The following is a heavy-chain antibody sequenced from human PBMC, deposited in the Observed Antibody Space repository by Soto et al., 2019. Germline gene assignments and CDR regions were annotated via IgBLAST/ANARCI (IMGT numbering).Heavy chain of an antibody. CDR1: GFTFSSYG. D-gene: IGHD3-22*01. CDR2: IWYDGSNK. V-gene: IGHV3-33*01. J-gene: IGHJ4*02. Sequence: QVQLVESGGGVVQPGRSLRLSCAASGFTFSSYGMHWVRQAPGKGLEWVAVIWYDGSNKYYADSVKGRFTISRDNSKNTLYLQMNSLRAEDTAVYYCARDDSTDYYDSSVFDYWGQGTLVTVSS. CDR3: ARDDSTDYYDSSVFDY.